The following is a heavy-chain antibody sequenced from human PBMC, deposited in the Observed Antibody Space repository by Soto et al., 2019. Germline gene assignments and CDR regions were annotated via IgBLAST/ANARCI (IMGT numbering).Heavy chain of an antibody. D-gene: IGHD4-17*01. CDR2: IYYNGNT. J-gene: IGHJ4*02. CDR1: GGSISTSSYY. Sequence: SEPLSLTCTVSGGSISTSSYYWGWIRQPPGKGLERIGSIYYNGNTYYNPSLKSRVTISVDTSKNQFSLKLSSVTAADTAVYYCARLTGDYVFYLDYWGQGTLVTVSS. V-gene: IGHV4-39*01. CDR3: ARLTGDYVFYLDY.